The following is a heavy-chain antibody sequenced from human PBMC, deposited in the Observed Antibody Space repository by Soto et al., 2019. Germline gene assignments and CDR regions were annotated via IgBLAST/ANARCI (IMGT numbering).Heavy chain of an antibody. Sequence: QVQLVESGGGVVQPGRSLRLSCAASGFTFSSYAMHWVRQAPGKGLEWVAVISYDGSNKYYADSVKGRFTISRDNSKNTLYLHMNSLRADDTAVYYCARVPREYYYDSSGAFDIWGQGTMVTVSS. CDR3: ARVPREYYYDSSGAFDI. D-gene: IGHD3-22*01. V-gene: IGHV3-30-3*01. J-gene: IGHJ3*02. CDR1: GFTFSSYA. CDR2: ISYDGSNK.